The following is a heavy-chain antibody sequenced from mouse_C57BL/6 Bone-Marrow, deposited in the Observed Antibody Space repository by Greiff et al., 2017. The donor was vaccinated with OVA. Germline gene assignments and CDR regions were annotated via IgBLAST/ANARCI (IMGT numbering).Heavy chain of an antibody. CDR2: IDPSDSYT. Sequence: QVQLQQPGAELVRPGTSVKLSCKASGYTFTSYWMHWVKQRPGQGLEWIGVIDPSDSYTNYNQKFKGKATLTVDTSSSTAYMQLSSLTSEDSAVYYCARGVLRDDWGQGTTLTVSS. CDR1: GYTFTSYW. V-gene: IGHV1-59*01. D-gene: IGHD1-1*01. J-gene: IGHJ2*01. CDR3: ARGVLRDD.